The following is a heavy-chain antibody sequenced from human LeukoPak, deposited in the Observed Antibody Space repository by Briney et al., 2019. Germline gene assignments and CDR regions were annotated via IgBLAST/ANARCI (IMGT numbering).Heavy chain of an antibody. J-gene: IGHJ4*02. D-gene: IGHD2-8*02. V-gene: IGHV3-30*02. CDR3: ARGLKYSTGWSYTDY. CDR1: GFTFSSYG. CDR2: IQYDGSNE. Sequence: GGSLRLSCAASGFTFSSYGMHWVRQAPGEGLEWVAYIQYDGSNEQYADSVKGRFSISRDSSKNTVYLQMNSVRAEDTAVYYCARGLKYSTGWSYTDYWGQGTLVTVSS.